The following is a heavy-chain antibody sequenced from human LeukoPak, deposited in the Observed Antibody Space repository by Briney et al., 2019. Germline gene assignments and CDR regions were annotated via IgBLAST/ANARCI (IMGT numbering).Heavy chain of an antibody. CDR2: ISGSGGGT. Sequence: GGSLRLSCAASGFTFSSYVVSWVRQAPGKGLEWVTTISGSGGGTYYADSVKGRFTISRDNSNNTLCLQMNSLRAEDTAIYYCAKDAGYGASTPLNYWGQGTLVTVSS. J-gene: IGHJ4*02. CDR1: GFTFSSYV. CDR3: AKDAGYGASTPLNY. V-gene: IGHV3-23*01. D-gene: IGHD4/OR15-4a*01.